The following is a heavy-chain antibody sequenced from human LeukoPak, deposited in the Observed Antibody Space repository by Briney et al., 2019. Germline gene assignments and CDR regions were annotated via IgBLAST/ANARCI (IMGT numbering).Heavy chain of an antibody. V-gene: IGHV3-7*04. J-gene: IGHJ4*02. D-gene: IGHD6-13*01. CDR3: ARNIAALES. CDR1: GFTFSRYG. Sequence: GRSLRLSCVASGFTFSRYGMHWVRQAPGKGLEWVANIKQDGSEKNYVDSVKGRFTISRDNAKNSLYLEMNSLRAEDTAVYHCARNIAALESWGQGTLVTVS. CDR2: IKQDGSEK.